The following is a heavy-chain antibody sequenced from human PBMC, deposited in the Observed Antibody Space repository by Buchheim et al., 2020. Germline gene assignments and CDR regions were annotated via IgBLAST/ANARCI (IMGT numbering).Heavy chain of an antibody. D-gene: IGHD2-2*01. J-gene: IGHJ4*02. CDR3: ARDDCSSTSCYPNY. CDR2: ISSSSSTI. V-gene: IGHV3-48*02. Sequence: EVQLVESGGGLVQPGGSLRLSCAASGFTFSSYSMNWVRQAPGKGLEWGSYISSSSSTIYYADSVKGRSTISRDNAKHYLYLQMNSLRDEDTAVYYCARDDCSSTSCYPNYWGQGTL. CDR1: GFTFSSYS.